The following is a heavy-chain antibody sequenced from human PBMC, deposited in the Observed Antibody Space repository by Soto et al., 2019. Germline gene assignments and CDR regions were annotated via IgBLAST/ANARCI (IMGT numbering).Heavy chain of an antibody. CDR3: ARDRLWNGYPRGLPCYSRDV. CDR2: INPSGGST. D-gene: IGHD3-3*01. Sequence: ASVKVSCKASGYTFTSYYMHWVRQAPGQGLEWMGIINPSGGSTSYAQKFQGRVTMTRDTSTSTVYMELSSLRSEDTAVYYCARDRLWNGYPRGLPCYSRDVWGQGTTVTVSS. CDR1: GYTFTSYY. V-gene: IGHV1-46*01. J-gene: IGHJ6*02.